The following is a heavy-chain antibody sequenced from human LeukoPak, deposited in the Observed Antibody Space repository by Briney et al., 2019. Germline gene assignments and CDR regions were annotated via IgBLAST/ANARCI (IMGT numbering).Heavy chain of an antibody. D-gene: IGHD6-19*01. CDR2: IKQDGNEK. CDR3: ARGGWYYAY. V-gene: IGHV3-7*04. J-gene: IGHJ4*02. CDR1: GFTFSRYW. Sequence: PGGSLRLSCAASGFTFSRYWMSWVRQAPGKGLEWVANIKQDGNEKYYVDSVKGRFTISRDNAKNSLYLQMNSLRAEDTAVYYCARGGWYYAYWGQGTLVTVSS.